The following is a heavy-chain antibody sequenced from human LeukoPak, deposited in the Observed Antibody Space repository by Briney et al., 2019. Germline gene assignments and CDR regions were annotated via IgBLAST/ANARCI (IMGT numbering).Heavy chain of an antibody. J-gene: IGHJ4*02. V-gene: IGHV4-61*02. CDR1: GDSISSGSFY. CDR2: IHTSGST. Sequence: SETLSLTCTASGDSISSGSFYWSWTRQPAGKGLEWIGRIHTSGSTSYSPSLKSRVTMSIDTSKNQFSLKLNSVTATDTAVYYCAREVNSSGDFDYWGQGTLVTVSS. CDR3: AREVNSSGDFDY. D-gene: IGHD6-25*01.